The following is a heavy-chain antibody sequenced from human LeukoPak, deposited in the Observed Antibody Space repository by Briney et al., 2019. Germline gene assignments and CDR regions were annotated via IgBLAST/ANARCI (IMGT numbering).Heavy chain of an antibody. Sequence: GESLKISCAASGITFSNFAMNWVRQAPGKGLEWVSTISGSGANTNYAASVKGRLTISRDNSKNTLYLQMNSLRAEDTAVYYCAKTALAGLYFFDYWGQGTLVTVSS. V-gene: IGHV3-23*01. J-gene: IGHJ4*02. D-gene: IGHD2-15*01. CDR1: GITFSNFA. CDR3: AKTALAGLYFFDY. CDR2: ISGSGANT.